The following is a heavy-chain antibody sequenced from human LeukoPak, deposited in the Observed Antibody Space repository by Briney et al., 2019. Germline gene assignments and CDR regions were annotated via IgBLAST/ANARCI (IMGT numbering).Heavy chain of an antibody. CDR3: AREEAEIIDY. CDR2: ISSSGSTI. D-gene: IGHD5-24*01. J-gene: IGHJ4*02. V-gene: IGHV3-48*03. CDR1: GFTFSSYE. Sequence: GGSLRLSCAASGFTFSSYEMNWVRQAPGKGLEWVSYISSSGSTIYYADSVEGRFTISRDNAKNSLYLQMNSLRAEDTAVYYCAREEAEIIDYWGQGTLVTVSS.